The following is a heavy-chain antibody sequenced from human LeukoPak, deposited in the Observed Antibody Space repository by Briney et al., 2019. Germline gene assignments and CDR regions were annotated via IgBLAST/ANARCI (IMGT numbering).Heavy chain of an antibody. CDR2: MNPNSGNT. CDR3: ARADYYGSGSYYTYYYYYMDV. CDR1: GYTFTSYD. D-gene: IGHD3-10*01. J-gene: IGHJ6*03. V-gene: IGHV1-8*03. Sequence: ASVKVSCKASGYTFTSYDINWVQQATGQGLEWMGWMNPNSGNTGYAQKFQGRVTITRNTSISTAYMELSSLRSEDTAVYYCARADYYGSGSYYTYYYYYMDVWGKGTTVTVSS.